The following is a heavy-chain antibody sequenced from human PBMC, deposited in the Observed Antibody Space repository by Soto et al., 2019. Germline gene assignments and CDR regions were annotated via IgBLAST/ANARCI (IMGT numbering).Heavy chain of an antibody. J-gene: IGHJ3*01. Sequence: PGESLKISCQGSGYSFTVYWIGWVRQMPGKGLEWVGIIYPGGDCDTRYSPSFQGQVTISADKSINTAYLQWSSLKASDTAMYYCATQLATSHDAFDVWGLGTMVTVS. CDR2: IYPGGDCDT. CDR3: ATQLATSHDAFDV. D-gene: IGHD2-2*01. V-gene: IGHV5-51*01. CDR1: GYSFTVYW.